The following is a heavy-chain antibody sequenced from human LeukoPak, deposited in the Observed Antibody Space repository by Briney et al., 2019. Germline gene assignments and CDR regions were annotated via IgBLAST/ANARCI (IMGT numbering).Heavy chain of an antibody. CDR2: MNPNSGNT. D-gene: IGHD3-10*01. J-gene: IGHJ5*02. Sequence: GASVKVSCKASGYTFTSYDINRVRQATGQGLEWMGWMNPNSGNTGYAQKFQGRVTMTRNTSISTAYMELSSLRSEDTAVYYCARGLRRWFRELTNWFDPWGQRTLVTASS. CDR3: ARGLRRWFRELTNWFDP. V-gene: IGHV1-8*01. CDR1: GYTFTSYD.